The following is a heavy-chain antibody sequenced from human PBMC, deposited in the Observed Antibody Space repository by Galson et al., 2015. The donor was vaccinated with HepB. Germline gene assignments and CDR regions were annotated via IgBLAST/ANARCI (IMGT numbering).Heavy chain of an antibody. V-gene: IGHV3-30*18. CDR3: AKDIGTGAFDI. CDR1: GFTFSSYG. D-gene: IGHD1-26*01. CDR2: ISYDGSNK. J-gene: IGHJ3*02. Sequence: SLRLSCAASGFTFSSYGMHWVRQAPGKGLEWVAVISYDGSNKYYADSVKGRFTISRDNSKNTLYLQMNSLRAEDTAVYYCAKDIGTGAFDIWGQGTMVTVSS.